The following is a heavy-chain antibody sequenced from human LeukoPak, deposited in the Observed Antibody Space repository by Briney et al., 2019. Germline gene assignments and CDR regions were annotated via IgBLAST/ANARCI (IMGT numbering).Heavy chain of an antibody. CDR2: INTNSGGT. CDR1: GYTFTGYY. D-gene: IGHD5-18*01. Sequence: ASVTVSFTASGYTFTGYYMHWVRQAPGQGLEGMGWINTNSGGTNYAQKFQGRVTMTRDTSISTAYMELSRLRSDDTAVYYCARIRGYSYGDNWFDPWGQGTLVTVSS. CDR3: ARIRGYSYGDNWFDP. J-gene: IGHJ5*02. V-gene: IGHV1-2*02.